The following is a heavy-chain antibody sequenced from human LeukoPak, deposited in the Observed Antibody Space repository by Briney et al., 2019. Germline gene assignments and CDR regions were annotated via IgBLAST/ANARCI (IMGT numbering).Heavy chain of an antibody. CDR2: INPSGGST. V-gene: IGHV1-46*01. J-gene: IGHJ3*02. Sequence: ASVKVSCKASGYTFTSYYVHWVRQAPGQGLEWMGIINPSGGSTSYAQKFQGRVTMTRDTSTSTVYMELSSLRSEDTAVYYCAVPLGYYGSGSYFPTDAFDIWGQGTMVTVSS. CDR3: AVPLGYYGSGSYFPTDAFDI. CDR1: GYTFTSYY. D-gene: IGHD3-10*01.